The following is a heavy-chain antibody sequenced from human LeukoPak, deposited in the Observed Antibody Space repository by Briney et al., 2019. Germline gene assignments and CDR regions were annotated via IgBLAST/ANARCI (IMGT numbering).Heavy chain of an antibody. CDR3: GRGDYSSSWYLDH. V-gene: IGHV3-48*03. D-gene: IGHD6-13*01. J-gene: IGHJ4*02. CDR2: ISTSGSTI. CDR1: GFNFSSYE. Sequence: GGSLRLSCAASGFNFSSYEMIWVRQAPGKGLEWISYISTSGSTIYYGDSVEGRFTISRDDAKNSLYLQINSLRAEDTAVYYCGRGDYSSSWYLDHWGQGTLVTVSS.